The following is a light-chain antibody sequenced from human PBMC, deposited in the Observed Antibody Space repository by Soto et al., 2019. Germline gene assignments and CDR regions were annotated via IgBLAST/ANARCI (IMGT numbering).Light chain of an antibody. V-gene: IGKV3-15*01. CDR1: QSVSSR. CDR3: QQYGSSQIT. CDR2: DAS. J-gene: IGKJ5*01. Sequence: EIVLTQSPGTLSLSPGERATLSCRASQSVSSRLAWYQQKPGQAPRLLISDASTRATGIPARFSGSVSWTEFTLTISSLQSEDFALYYCQQYGSSQITFGQGTRLEIK.